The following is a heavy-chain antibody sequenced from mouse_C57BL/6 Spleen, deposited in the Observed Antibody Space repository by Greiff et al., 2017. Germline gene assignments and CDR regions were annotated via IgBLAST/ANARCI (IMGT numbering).Heavy chain of an antibody. CDR1: GFTFSSYA. Sequence: EVMLVESGGGLVKPGGSLKLSCAASGFTFSSYAMSWVRQTPEKRLEWVATISDGGSYTYSPDNVKGRFTISRDNAKNNLYLQMSHRKSEDTAMYYCARADQSGWYVDDWGKGTTLTVSS. J-gene: IGHJ2*01. D-gene: IGHD2-3*01. CDR2: ISDGGSYT. V-gene: IGHV5-4*03. CDR3: ARADQSGWYVDD.